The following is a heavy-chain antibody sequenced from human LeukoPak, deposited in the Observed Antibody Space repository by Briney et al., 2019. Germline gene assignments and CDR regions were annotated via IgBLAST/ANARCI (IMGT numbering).Heavy chain of an antibody. V-gene: IGHV4-4*07. D-gene: IGHD3-22*01. CDR1: GGSVSSYY. Sequence: SESLSLTCTVSGGSVSSYYLGWIRQPAGKGLEWIGRIYTSGSTNYNPSLKSRVTMSVDTSKNQFSLKLSSVTAADTAVYYCARLRHYYDSSGYALENAFDIWGQGTMVTVSS. J-gene: IGHJ3*02. CDR3: ARLRHYYDSSGYALENAFDI. CDR2: IYTSGST.